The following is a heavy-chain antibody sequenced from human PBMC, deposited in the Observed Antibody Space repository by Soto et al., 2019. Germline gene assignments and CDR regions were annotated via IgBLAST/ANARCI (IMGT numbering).Heavy chain of an antibody. CDR3: ARDRKYYDILTGYYPPRSLDY. J-gene: IGHJ4*02. V-gene: IGHV1-69*04. Sequence: GASVKVSCKASGGTFSSYTISWVRQAPGQGLEWMGRIIPILGIANYAQKFQGRVTITADKSTSTAYMELSNLRSEDTAVYYCARDRKYYDILTGYYPPRSLDYWGQGTLVTVAS. D-gene: IGHD3-9*01. CDR2: IIPILGIA. CDR1: GGTFSSYT.